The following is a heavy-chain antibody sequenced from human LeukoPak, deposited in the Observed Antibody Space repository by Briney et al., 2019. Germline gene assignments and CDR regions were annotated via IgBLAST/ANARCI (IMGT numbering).Heavy chain of an antibody. CDR2: IKQDGSEK. V-gene: IGHV3-7*01. CDR3: ARWRGAQSEFEY. J-gene: IGHJ4*02. CDR1: GFTFSTYW. Sequence: GGSLRLSCTASGFTFSTYWMSWVRQAPGKGLECVASIKQDGSEKEYVDSVKGRFTISRDNAKNSLYLQMISLRAEDTAVYYCARWRGAQSEFEYWGQGTLVTASS. D-gene: IGHD3-3*01.